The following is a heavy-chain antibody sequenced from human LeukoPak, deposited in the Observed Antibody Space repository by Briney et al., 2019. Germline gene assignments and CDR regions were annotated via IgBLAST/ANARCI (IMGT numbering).Heavy chain of an antibody. D-gene: IGHD3-22*01. CDR1: GFTVSSNY. CDR3: VYYYDGSGYYTDY. V-gene: IGHV3-53*01. J-gene: IGHJ4*02. CDR2: IYSGGST. Sequence: PGGSLRLSCAASGFTVSSNYVSWVRQAPGKGLEWVSVIYSGGSTYYADSVKGRFTISRDNSKNTLYLQMNSLRAEDTAVYYCVYYYDGSGYYTDYWGQGTLVTVSS.